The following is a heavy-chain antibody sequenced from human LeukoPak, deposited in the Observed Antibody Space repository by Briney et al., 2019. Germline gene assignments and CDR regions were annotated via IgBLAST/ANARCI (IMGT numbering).Heavy chain of an antibody. V-gene: IGHV3-30*03. Sequence: GGSLRLSCAASGFTFSSYWMSWVRQAPGKGLEWVAVISYDGSNKYYADSVKGRFTISRDNSKNTLYLQMNSLRPEDTAVYYCARAHLSSASTDYMTVWGKGTTVTVSS. J-gene: IGHJ6*03. CDR3: ARAHLSSASTDYMTV. CDR2: ISYDGSNK. CDR1: GFTFSSYW. D-gene: IGHD6-6*01.